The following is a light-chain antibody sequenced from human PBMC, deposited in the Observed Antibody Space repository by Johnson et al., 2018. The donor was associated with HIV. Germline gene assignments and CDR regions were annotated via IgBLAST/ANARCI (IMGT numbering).Light chain of an antibody. CDR3: GTWDSSLSAGGYV. V-gene: IGLV1-51*01. CDR2: DNN. J-gene: IGLJ1*01. Sequence: QSVLTQPPSVSAAPGQKVTISCSGSSSNIGNNYVSWYQQLPGTAPKLLIYDNNKRPSGIPDRFSGSKSGTSATLGITGLQTGDEADYNCGTWDSSLSAGGYVFGPGTKVTCL. CDR1: SSNIGNNY.